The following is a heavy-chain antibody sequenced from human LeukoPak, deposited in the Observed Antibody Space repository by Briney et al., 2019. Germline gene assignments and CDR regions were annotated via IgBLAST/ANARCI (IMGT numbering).Heavy chain of an antibody. Sequence: ASVKVSCKASGYTFTNCGITWVRQAPGQGLEWMGWISAYNGYTIYAQKFQGRVTMTTDTSTSTAYMELRSLRSDDTAVYYCARGFPPRRSYDSSGYYQHYYYYYMDAWGKGTTVTISS. V-gene: IGHV1-18*01. CDR1: GYTFTNCG. J-gene: IGHJ6*03. D-gene: IGHD3-22*01. CDR2: ISAYNGYT. CDR3: ARGFPPRRSYDSSGYYQHYYYYYMDA.